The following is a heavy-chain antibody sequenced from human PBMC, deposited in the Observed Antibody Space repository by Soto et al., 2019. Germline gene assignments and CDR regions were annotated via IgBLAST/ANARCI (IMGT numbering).Heavy chain of an antibody. CDR3: ARVAEQWLLLPPDY. CDR1: GFTFNNYW. J-gene: IGHJ4*02. CDR2: INEDGSST. D-gene: IGHD6-19*01. Sequence: GGSLRLSCAASGFTFNNYWMHWVRQAPGKGLMWVSRINEDGSSTSYADSVKGRFTISRDNAKNTLFLQMNSLRAEDTAVYYCARVAEQWLLLPPDYWGQGTLVTVSS. V-gene: IGHV3-74*01.